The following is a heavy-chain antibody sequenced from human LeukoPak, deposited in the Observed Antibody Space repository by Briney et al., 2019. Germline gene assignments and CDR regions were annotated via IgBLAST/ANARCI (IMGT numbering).Heavy chain of an antibody. J-gene: IGHJ4*02. D-gene: IGHD6-19*01. CDR1: GYTFTSYG. V-gene: IGHV1-18*01. CDR2: ISAYNGNT. CDR3: ARDRSIAVAGYHFDY. Sequence: GASVKVSCKASGYTFTSYGISWVRQAPGQGLEWMGWISAYNGNTNYAQKLQGRVTMTTDTSTSTAYMELRSLRSDDTAVYYCARDRSIAVAGYHFDYWGQGTLVTVSS.